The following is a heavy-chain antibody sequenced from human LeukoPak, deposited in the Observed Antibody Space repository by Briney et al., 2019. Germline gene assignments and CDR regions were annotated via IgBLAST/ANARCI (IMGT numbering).Heavy chain of an antibody. Sequence: SETLSLTCTVSGGSISSSSYYWGWIRQPPGKGLEWIGSIYYSGSTYYNPSLKSRVTISVDTSKNQFSLKLSSVTAADTAVYYCARRGAVAGIGRGGYYYGMDVWGQGTTVTVSS. V-gene: IGHV4-39*01. D-gene: IGHD6-19*01. J-gene: IGHJ6*02. CDR2: IYYSGST. CDR3: ARRGAVAGIGRGGYYYGMDV. CDR1: GGSISSSSYY.